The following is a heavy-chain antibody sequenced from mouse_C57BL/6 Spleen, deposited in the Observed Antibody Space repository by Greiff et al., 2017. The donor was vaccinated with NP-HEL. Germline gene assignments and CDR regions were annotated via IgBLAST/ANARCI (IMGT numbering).Heavy chain of an antibody. V-gene: IGHV1-82*01. CDR2: IYPGDGDT. J-gene: IGHJ2*01. CDR1: GYAFSSSW. Sequence: VQLQQSGPELVKPGASVKISCKASGYAFSSSWMNWVKQRPGKGLEWIGRIYPGDGDTNYNGKFKGKATLTADKSSSTAYMQLSSLTSEDSAVYFCARGDWDNYFDYWGQGTTLTVSS. D-gene: IGHD4-1*01. CDR3: ARGDWDNYFDY.